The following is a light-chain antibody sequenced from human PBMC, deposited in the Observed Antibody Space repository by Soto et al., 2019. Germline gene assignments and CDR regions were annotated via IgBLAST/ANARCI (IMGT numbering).Light chain of an antibody. CDR3: HKLDAYPHWT. V-gene: IGKV1-9*01. Sequence: QLTQSPSSLSASVGDRVTLTCRASQGISSNLAWYQQKPGRAPKLLIFGASTLQSGVPSRFRGIGSGADCARGGGSLQPEDFATYFCHKLDAYPHWTVGQGTKVDIK. CDR2: GAS. CDR1: QGISSN. J-gene: IGKJ1*01.